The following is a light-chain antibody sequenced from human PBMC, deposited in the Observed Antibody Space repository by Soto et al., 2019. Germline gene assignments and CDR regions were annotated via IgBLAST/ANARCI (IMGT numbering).Light chain of an antibody. Sequence: QSALTQPASVSGSPGQSITISCTGTSSDVGSYNLVSWYQQHPGKAPKLMIYEDSKRPSGVSNRFSGSKSGNTASLTISGLQTEDEADYYCCSYADSSTYVFGTGTKVTVL. CDR3: CSYADSSTYV. V-gene: IGLV2-23*01. CDR1: SSDVGSYNL. CDR2: EDS. J-gene: IGLJ1*01.